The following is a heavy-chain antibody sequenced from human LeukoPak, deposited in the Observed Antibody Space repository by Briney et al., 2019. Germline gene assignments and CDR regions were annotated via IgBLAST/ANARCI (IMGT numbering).Heavy chain of an antibody. D-gene: IGHD3-16*01. CDR1: GFTFSSYA. V-gene: IGHV3-23*01. CDR2: ISDTGATT. CDR3: AKLGDVRVFDY. J-gene: IGHJ4*02. Sequence: PGGSLRLSCAGSGFTFSSYAMSWVRQPPGKGLEWVSAISDTGATTYDADSVKGRFTISRDNSRSTLYLQMNSLRAEDTAVYYCAKLGDVRVFDYWGQGTLVTVSS.